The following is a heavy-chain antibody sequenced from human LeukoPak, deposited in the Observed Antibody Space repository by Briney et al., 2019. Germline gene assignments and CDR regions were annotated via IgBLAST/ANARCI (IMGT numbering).Heavy chain of an antibody. V-gene: IGHV3-23*01. Sequence: GGSLRLSCTASGFAFGTYAMNWVRQAPGKGLEWVSVIFGSGAGIDYADSVKGRFTISRDNSKNTLYLQMNTLRAEDTAIYYCAKDRIPDGFYSLDHWGQGALVTVSS. D-gene: IGHD3-3*01. CDR2: IFGSGAGI. J-gene: IGHJ4*02. CDR1: GFAFGTYA. CDR3: AKDRIPDGFYSLDH.